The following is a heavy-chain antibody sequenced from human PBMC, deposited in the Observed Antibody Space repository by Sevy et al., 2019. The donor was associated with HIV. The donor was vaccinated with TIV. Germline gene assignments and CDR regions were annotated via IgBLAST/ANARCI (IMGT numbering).Heavy chain of an antibody. Sequence: GGSLRLSCAASGFTFNSFYMNWVRQAPGKGLEWVSSISGLSNYIFYADSLKGRFTISRDNAKNSLNLQMNSLRVEDTAVYYCARRGPSTVYDAFDIWGQGTMVTVSS. CDR2: ISGLSNYI. D-gene: IGHD4-17*01. CDR1: GFTFNSFY. CDR3: ARRGPSTVYDAFDI. V-gene: IGHV3-21*01. J-gene: IGHJ3*02.